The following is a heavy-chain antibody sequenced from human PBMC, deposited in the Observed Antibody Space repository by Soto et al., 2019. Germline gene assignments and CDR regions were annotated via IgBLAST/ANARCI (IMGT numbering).Heavy chain of an antibody. V-gene: IGHV1-2*02. Sequence: ASVKVSCKASGYTFTGHYMHWVRQAPGQGLEWMGWINPNSVGTNYAQKFQGRVAMTRDTSISTAYMELSRLRSDDTAVYYCAREPMVRAAHGFDIWGQGTMVTVSS. CDR1: GYTFTGHY. D-gene: IGHD3-10*01. CDR3: AREPMVRAAHGFDI. CDR2: INPNSVGT. J-gene: IGHJ3*02.